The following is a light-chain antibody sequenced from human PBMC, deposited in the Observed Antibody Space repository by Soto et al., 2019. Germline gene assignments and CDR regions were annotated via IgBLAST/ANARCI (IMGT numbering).Light chain of an antibody. J-gene: IGKJ1*01. Sequence: EIVMTQSPATLSVSPGERASLSCRASQSVSSNLAWYQQKPGQAPRLLIFGASTRATGIPARFSGSGSGTVFALTISSLQSEDFAVYYRQQYHNWRTFGQGTKVDIK. V-gene: IGKV3-15*01. CDR2: GAS. CDR1: QSVSSN. CDR3: QQYHNWRT.